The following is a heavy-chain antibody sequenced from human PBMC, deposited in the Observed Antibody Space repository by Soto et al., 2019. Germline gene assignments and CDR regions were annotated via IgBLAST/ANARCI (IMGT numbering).Heavy chain of an antibody. D-gene: IGHD1-1*01. CDR1: GFTFSSHA. J-gene: IGHJ4*02. V-gene: IGHV3-21*01. CDR2: ISGESYYI. Sequence: GGSLRLSCAASGFTFSSHAINWVRQAPGKGLEWVSSISGESYYIYYADSVKGRFTISRDNAKNSLYLQMNSLRAEDTAVYYCARGSIHAGSYDSWGQGTLVTVSS. CDR3: ARGSIHAGSYDS.